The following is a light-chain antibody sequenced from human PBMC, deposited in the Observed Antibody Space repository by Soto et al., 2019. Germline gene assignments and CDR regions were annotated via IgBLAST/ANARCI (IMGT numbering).Light chain of an antibody. Sequence: DIQMTQSPSTLAASVGDSVTITCRASQSLSGWLAWYQQKPGKAPKVLIYKASSLESGVPARFSGGGSGTEFTLTISSLQPDDFATYYCQQCNSYPFTCGQGTKLEI. CDR2: KAS. V-gene: IGKV1-5*03. J-gene: IGKJ2*01. CDR1: QSLSGW. CDR3: QQCNSYPFT.